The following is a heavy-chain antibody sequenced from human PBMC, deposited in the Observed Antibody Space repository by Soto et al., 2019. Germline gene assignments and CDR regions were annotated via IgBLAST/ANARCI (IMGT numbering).Heavy chain of an antibody. J-gene: IGHJ6*02. V-gene: IGHV3-33*01. CDR1: GFTFSTYG. D-gene: IGHD6-19*01. CDR3: ARKIFSVTGARAQYSCYGMDV. CDR2: IWFDGSNK. Sequence: QVQLVESGGGVVQPGRSLRLSCEASGFTFSTYGMHWVRQAPGKGLEWVALIWFDGSNKNYADPVKGRFPIARDNSKKTLYLQMSSLRAEDTAVYYCARKIFSVTGARAQYSCYGMDVWGQGTTVTVSS.